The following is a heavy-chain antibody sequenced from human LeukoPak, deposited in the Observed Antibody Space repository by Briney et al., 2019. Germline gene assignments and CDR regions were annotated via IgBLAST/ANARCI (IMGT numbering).Heavy chain of an antibody. CDR2: INAHRTT. Sequence: GGSLRLSCATSGFTFSPYSINWVRQAPGKGLEWISYINAHRTTYYADSVEGRFTISRDNAKNSAYLQLNSLRVDDTAMYYCARSVEGSFDYWGQGTLVTVSS. V-gene: IGHV3-48*01. J-gene: IGHJ4*02. D-gene: IGHD6-19*01. CDR3: ARSVEGSFDY. CDR1: GFTFSPYS.